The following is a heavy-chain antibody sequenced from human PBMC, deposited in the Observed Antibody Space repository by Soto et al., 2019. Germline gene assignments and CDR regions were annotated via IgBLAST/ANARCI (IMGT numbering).Heavy chain of an antibody. V-gene: IGHV3-30*18. Sequence: QVQLVESGGGVVQPGKSLRLSCAASGFTFSTYGIHWVRQAPGKGLEWVALISDDGGSKYYGDSVKGRFIISRDNSHNTVSLEMNSLRADDTAVYFCAKEQLAMIVVVADYFDSWGQGALGSVSS. CDR1: GFTFSTYG. D-gene: IGHD3-22*01. CDR2: ISDDGGSK. J-gene: IGHJ4*02. CDR3: AKEQLAMIVVVADYFDS.